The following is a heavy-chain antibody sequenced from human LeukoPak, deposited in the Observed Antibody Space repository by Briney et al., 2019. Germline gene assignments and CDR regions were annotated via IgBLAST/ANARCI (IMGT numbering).Heavy chain of an antibody. J-gene: IGHJ6*04. CDR2: ISSSSSYT. D-gene: IGHD2-2*02. CDR1: GFTFSDYY. CDR3: ARDLPIYYYGMDV. V-gene: IGHV3-11*06. Sequence: PGGSLRLSCAASGFTFSDYYMSWIRQAPGKWLEWVSYISSSSSYTNYADSVKGRFTISRDNAKNSLYLQMNSLRAEDTAVYYCARDLPIYYYGMDVWGKGTTVTVSS.